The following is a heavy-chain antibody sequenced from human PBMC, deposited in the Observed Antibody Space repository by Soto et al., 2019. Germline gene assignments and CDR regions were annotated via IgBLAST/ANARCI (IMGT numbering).Heavy chain of an antibody. Sequence: PGGSLRLSCAGSGFTFNDHTMHWVRQVPGRGLEWVSLITWDGGSTFYADSVKGRFTISRDNSKNFVFLQMNSLRTEDTAFYYCAKEKYRTCDYWGQGALVTVSS. CDR1: GFTFNDHT. CDR2: ITWDGGST. J-gene: IGHJ4*02. V-gene: IGHV3-43*01. CDR3: AKEKYRTCDY. D-gene: IGHD2-2*02.